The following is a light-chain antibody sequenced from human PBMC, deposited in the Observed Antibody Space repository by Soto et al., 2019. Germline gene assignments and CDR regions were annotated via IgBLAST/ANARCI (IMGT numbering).Light chain of an antibody. V-gene: IGKV1-33*01. J-gene: IGKJ4*01. CDR3: QQYDNLSLT. CDR2: DAS. CDR1: QSIGNY. Sequence: IQISQSLSFVSASVGDRVTNTFRASQSIGNYLNWYRQKPGKAPEXXXYDASNLETGVPSRFSGSGSGTDFTFTISSLQHEDIATYYCQQYDNLSLTFGGGTKVDIK.